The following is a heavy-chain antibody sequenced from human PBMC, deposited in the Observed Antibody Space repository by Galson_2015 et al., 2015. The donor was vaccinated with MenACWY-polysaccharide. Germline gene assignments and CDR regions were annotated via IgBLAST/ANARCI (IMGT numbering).Heavy chain of an antibody. J-gene: IGHJ6*02. CDR2: ISAYNGNT. CDR3: ARPSGGYYYYGMDV. CDR1: CYTFTSYG. Sequence: SVKVSCKASCYTFTSYGISWVRQAPGQGLEWMGWISAYNGNTNYAQKLQGRVTMTTDTSTSTAYMELRSLRSDDTAVYYCARPSGGYYYYGMDVWGQGTTVTVSS. D-gene: IGHD3-10*01. V-gene: IGHV1-18*01.